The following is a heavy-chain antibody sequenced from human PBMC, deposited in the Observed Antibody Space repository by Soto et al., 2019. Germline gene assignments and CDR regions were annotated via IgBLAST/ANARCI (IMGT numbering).Heavy chain of an antibody. V-gene: IGHV3-30-3*02. D-gene: IGHD1-26*01. CDR3: AKMSGRASGDYFDY. CDR2: LSFDGSKK. J-gene: IGHJ4*02. CDR1: GFTFSNYA. Sequence: GSLRLSCAASGFTFSNYAMHWVRQAPGKGLEWVTVLSFDGSKKYYADSVKGRFTIYRDNSKNILFLQMNSLRSDDTAVYYCAKMSGRASGDYFDYCGQGTLVPVS.